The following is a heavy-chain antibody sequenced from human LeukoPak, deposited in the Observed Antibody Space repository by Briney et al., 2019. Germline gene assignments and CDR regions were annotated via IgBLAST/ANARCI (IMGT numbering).Heavy chain of an antibody. CDR2: IYYSGST. CDR1: GGSISVYY. D-gene: IGHD6-13*01. CDR3: ARVERTGYSSSWYWYFDH. Sequence: SETLSLTCTVSGGSISVYYWNWIRQPPGKGLEWVGCIYYSGSTNYNPSLKSRVTISVDTSKNQFSLKLSSVTAADTAVYYCARVERTGYSSSWYWYFDHWGQGTLVTVSS. V-gene: IGHV4-59*01. J-gene: IGHJ4*02.